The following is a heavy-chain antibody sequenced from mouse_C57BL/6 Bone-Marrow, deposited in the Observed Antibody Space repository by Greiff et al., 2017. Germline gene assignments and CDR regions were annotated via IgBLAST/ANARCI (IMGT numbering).Heavy chain of an antibody. J-gene: IGHJ1*03. Sequence: VQLQQSGAELVRPGTSAKMSCKASGYTFTNYWIGWAKQRPGHGLEWIGDIYPGGGYTNYNEKFKGKATLTADKSSSTAYIQFSSLTSEDSAIYYCARGPWYFDVWGTGTTVTVSS. V-gene: IGHV1-63*01. CDR3: ARGPWYFDV. CDR2: IYPGGGYT. CDR1: GYTFTNYW.